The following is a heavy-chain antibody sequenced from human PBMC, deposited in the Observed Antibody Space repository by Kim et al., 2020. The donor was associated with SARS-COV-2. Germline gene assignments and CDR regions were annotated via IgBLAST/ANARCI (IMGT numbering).Heavy chain of an antibody. V-gene: IGHV1-3*01. D-gene: IGHD1-26*01. J-gene: IGHJ2*01. CDR3: ARDAVHGGSYVPDL. CDR1: GYTFNIYA. Sequence: ASVKVSCKASGYTFNIYAMHWVRQAPGQRLEWMGWINAGNGKTRYSEKFEDRVTFTRDTSASTAYMELSSLRSEDTAVYFCARDAVHGGSYVPDLWGRGTLVTVSS. CDR2: INAGNGKT.